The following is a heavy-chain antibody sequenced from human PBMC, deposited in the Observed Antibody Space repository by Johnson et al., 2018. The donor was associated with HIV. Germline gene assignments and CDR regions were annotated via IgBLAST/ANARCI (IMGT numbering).Heavy chain of an antibody. D-gene: IGHD6-6*01. Sequence: VQLVESGGGLVQPGGSLRLSCAASGFTVSSNYMSWVRQAPGKGLEWVSVIYSGGSTYYADSLKGRFTISRDNSKSTLYLQMNSLRAEDTAVYYCANGPIKYSSSLDAFDIWDQGTMVTVSS. V-gene: IGHV3-66*02. CDR1: GFTVSSNY. J-gene: IGHJ3*02. CDR3: ANGPIKYSSSLDAFDI. CDR2: IYSGGST.